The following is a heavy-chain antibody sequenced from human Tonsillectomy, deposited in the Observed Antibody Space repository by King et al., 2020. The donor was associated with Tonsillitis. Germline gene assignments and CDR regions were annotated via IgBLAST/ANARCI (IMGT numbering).Heavy chain of an antibody. CDR2: ISYDGSNK. V-gene: IGHV3-30-3*01. CDR1: GLTFSSYA. J-gene: IGHJ4*02. Sequence: VQLVESGGGVVQPGRSLRLSCAASGLTFSSYAMNWVRQAPGKGLEWVAVISYDGSNKYYADSVKGRFTISRDNSKNTLYLQMNSLTIEDTAGYYCARDSGACYGSGFFAYWGQGTLVTVSS. D-gene: IGHD3-10*01. CDR3: ARDSGACYGSGFFAY.